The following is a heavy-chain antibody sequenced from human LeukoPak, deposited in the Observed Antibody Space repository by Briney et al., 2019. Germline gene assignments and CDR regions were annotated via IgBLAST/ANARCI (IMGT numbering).Heavy chain of an antibody. J-gene: IGHJ4*02. Sequence: GGSLRLSCAASEFTFSSFDMHWVRQATGKGLEWVSAIGVAGDTYYPGSVKGRFTISRENAKNSLDLQMNSLRAGDTAVYYCARAGAGWYYFDYWGQGTLVTVSS. CDR2: IGVAGDT. V-gene: IGHV3-13*01. CDR1: EFTFSSFD. D-gene: IGHD6-19*01. CDR3: ARAGAGWYYFDY.